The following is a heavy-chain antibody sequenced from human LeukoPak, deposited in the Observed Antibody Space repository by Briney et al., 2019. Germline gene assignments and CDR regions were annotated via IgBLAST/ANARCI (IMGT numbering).Heavy chain of an antibody. J-gene: IGHJ4*02. Sequence: GGSLRLSCAASGFTFSTYAMSWVRQAPGKGLEWVSAITPTGGNTYYADFVKGRFTISRDTSKNTQFLQMNSLRAEDTAVYYCARGQMAGYWGQGTLVTVSS. CDR3: ARGQMAGY. CDR1: GFTFSTYA. CDR2: ITPTGGNT. D-gene: IGHD5-24*01. V-gene: IGHV3-23*01.